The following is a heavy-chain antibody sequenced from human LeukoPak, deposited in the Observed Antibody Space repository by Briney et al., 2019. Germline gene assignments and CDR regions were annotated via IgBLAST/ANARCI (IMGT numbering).Heavy chain of an antibody. CDR1: GGSISSSSYY. J-gene: IGHJ4*02. CDR2: IYYSGST. V-gene: IGHV4-39*07. CDR3: ARTTYYYDSSGYYRGEYFDY. Sequence: SETLSLTCTVSGGSISSSSYYWGWIRQPPGKGLEWIGSIYYSGSTYYNPSLKSRVTISVDTSKNQFSLKLSSVTAADTAVYYCARTTYYYDSSGYYRGEYFDYWGQGTLVTVSS. D-gene: IGHD3-22*01.